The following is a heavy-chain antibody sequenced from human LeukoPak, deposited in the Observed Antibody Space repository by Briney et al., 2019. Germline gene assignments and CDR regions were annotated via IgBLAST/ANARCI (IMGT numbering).Heavy chain of an antibody. CDR2: ISGSNGNT. D-gene: IGHD1-26*01. CDR1: SYTFTRYG. CDR3: ARSGRGTYYYFDL. V-gene: IGHV1-18*01. J-gene: IGHJ4*02. Sequence: ASVKVSCKASSYTFTRYGISWVRQAPGQGLEWMGWISGSNGNTNYAQKFQGRVSMTADTSTSTAYMELRSLRSDDAAVYYCARSGRGTYYYFDLWGQGTLVTVSS.